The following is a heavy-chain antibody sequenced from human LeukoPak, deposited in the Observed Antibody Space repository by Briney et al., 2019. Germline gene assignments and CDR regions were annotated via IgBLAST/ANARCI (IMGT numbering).Heavy chain of an antibody. D-gene: IGHD3-10*01. Sequence: GGSLRLSCATSGFTVSTNYMSWVRQAPGKGLEWVANIKHDGSDKYYPDSVKGRFTISRDNTKKSLYLQMNSLTADDTAVYYCVRGSIWSPDNWGQGTLVTVSS. V-gene: IGHV3-7*04. J-gene: IGHJ4*02. CDR3: VRGSIWSPDN. CDR2: IKHDGSDK. CDR1: GFTVSTNY.